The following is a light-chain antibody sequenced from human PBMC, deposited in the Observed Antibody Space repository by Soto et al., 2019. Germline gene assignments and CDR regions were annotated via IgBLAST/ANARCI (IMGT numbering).Light chain of an antibody. CDR3: QQYDSYANR. V-gene: IGKV1-5*03. Sequence: DVQLIQSPSTLSASIGDRVTITCRVSQPIRDWVAWYQQKPGKAPKLLIYSATSSNIGVPSRFSDSASETDFTLTISSLQPGDFATYDWQQYDSYANRFGQGTRV. J-gene: IGKJ1*01. CDR2: SAT. CDR1: QPIRDW.